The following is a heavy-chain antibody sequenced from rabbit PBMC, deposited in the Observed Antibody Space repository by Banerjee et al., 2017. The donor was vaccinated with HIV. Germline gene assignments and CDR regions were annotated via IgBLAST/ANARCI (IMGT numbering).Heavy chain of an antibody. D-gene: IGHD4-1*01. CDR1: GFSFNNKYV. J-gene: IGHJ4*01. Sequence: QSLEESGGDLVKPEGSLTLTCTASGFSFNNKYVMCWVRQAPGKGLEWIACIDAGDNGDTYYASWAKGRFTISKTSSTTVTLQMTSLTAADTATYFCARDLAGVIGWNFNLWGQGTLVTVS. CDR2: IDAGDNGDT. V-gene: IGHV1S40*01. CDR3: ARDLAGVIGWNFNL.